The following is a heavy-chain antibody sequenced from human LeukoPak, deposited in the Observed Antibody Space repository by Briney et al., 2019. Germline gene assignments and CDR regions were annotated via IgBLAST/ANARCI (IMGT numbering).Heavy chain of an antibody. J-gene: IGHJ3*01. D-gene: IGHD6-19*01. V-gene: IGHV3-30*18. CDR2: ISYDGSNK. CDR3: AKDPTTAVAGALN. CDR1: GFTFSSYG. Sequence: GGSLRLSCAASGFTFSSYGMHWVRQAPGKGLEWVAVISYDGSNKYYADSVKGRFTISRGNSKNTLYLQMNSLRAEDTAVYYCAKDPTTAVAGALNWGQGTMVTVSS.